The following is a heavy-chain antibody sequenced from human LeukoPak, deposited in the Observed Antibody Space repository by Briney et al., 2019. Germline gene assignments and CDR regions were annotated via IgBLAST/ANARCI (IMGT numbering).Heavy chain of an antibody. Sequence: GGSLRLSCAASGFSFSNYAMHWVRQAPGKGLEYVSGITSNGGSTYYANSVKGRFTVSRDNSKNTLYLQMGSLRAEDMAVYYCARERYSGYDFDDFDIWGQGTMITVSS. CDR3: ARERYSGYDFDDFDI. CDR1: GFSFSNYA. J-gene: IGHJ3*02. D-gene: IGHD5-12*01. V-gene: IGHV3-64*01. CDR2: ITSNGGST.